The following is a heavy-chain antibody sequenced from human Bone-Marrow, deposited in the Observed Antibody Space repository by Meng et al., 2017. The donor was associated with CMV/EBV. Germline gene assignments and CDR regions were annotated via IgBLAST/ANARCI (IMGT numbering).Heavy chain of an antibody. CDR1: RGSVSSYY. CDR2: VYFTGGT. Sequence: SETLSLTCTVSRGSVSSYYWSWLRQTPGKGLEWIGYVYFTGGTNYKPSLNSRVTISIDTSKNQFSLRLNSVTAADTATYYCARDISEGTTTYYFDSWGQGILVTFSS. CDR3: ARDISEGTTTYYFDS. D-gene: IGHD4-17*01. V-gene: IGHV4-59*02. J-gene: IGHJ4*02.